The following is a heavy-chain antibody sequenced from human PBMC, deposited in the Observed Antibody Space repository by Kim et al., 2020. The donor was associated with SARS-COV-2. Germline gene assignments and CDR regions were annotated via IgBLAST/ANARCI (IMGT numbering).Heavy chain of an antibody. CDR3: ARDQAYGAYNWFDP. CDR1: GGSISSGGYY. CDR2: IYYSGST. Sequence: SETLSLTCTVSGGSISSGGYYWSWIRQHPGKGLEWIGYIYYSGSTYYNPSLKSRVTISVDTSKNQFSLKLSSVTAADTAVYYCARDQAYGAYNWFDPWGQGTLVTVSS. J-gene: IGHJ5*02. V-gene: IGHV4-31*03. D-gene: IGHD4-17*01.